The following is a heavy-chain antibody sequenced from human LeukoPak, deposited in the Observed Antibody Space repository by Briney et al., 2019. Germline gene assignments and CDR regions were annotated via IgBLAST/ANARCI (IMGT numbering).Heavy chain of an antibody. V-gene: IGHV3-48*04. D-gene: IGHD5-18*01. CDR2: ISSSGNTI. Sequence: GGSLRLSCAASGFTFSSYSMNWVRQAPGKGLEWVSYISSSGNTIDYADSVKGRFTISRDNAKNSLYLQMVSLRAEDTAVYYCARLRGYSYGFGDYWGQGTLVTVSS. CDR3: ARLRGYSYGFGDY. J-gene: IGHJ4*02. CDR1: GFTFSSYS.